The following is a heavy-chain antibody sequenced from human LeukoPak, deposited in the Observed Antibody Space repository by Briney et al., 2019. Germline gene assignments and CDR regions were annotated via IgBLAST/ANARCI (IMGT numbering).Heavy chain of an antibody. CDR3: ARDQAYDSSDY. J-gene: IGHJ4*02. Sequence: GGSLRLSCAAPGFTFSSYTMSWVRQAPGEGLEWVSTVSGSGASTYYSDSVKGRFTISRDNSKSTLYLQMDSLSAEDTAVYYCARDQAYDSSDYWGQGTLVTVS. V-gene: IGHV3-23*01. CDR1: GFTFSSYT. D-gene: IGHD3-9*01. CDR2: VSGSGAST.